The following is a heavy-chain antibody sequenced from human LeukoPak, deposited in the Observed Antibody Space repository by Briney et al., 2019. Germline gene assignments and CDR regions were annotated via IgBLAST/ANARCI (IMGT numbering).Heavy chain of an antibody. CDR1: GFTFSSHS. D-gene: IGHD3-3*01. Sequence: PGGSLRLSCAASGFTFSSHSMNWVRQAPGKGLEWISSVSSGSTSKYYADSVKGRFTISRDNGKNSLYLQMNSLRAEDTAVYYCARDRAIFGEWGQGTLVTVSS. V-gene: IGHV3-48*01. CDR2: VSSGSTSK. J-gene: IGHJ4*02. CDR3: ARDRAIFGE.